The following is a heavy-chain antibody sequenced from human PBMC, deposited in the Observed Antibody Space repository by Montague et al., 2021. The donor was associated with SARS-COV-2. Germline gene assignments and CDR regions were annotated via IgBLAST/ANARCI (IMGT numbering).Heavy chain of an antibody. V-gene: IGHV2-70*11. D-gene: IGHD3-22*01. CDR2: IDWDDDK. Sequence: PALVKPTQTLTLTCTFSGFSLSTSGMCVSWIRQPPGKALEWLARIDWDDDKYYSTSLKTRLTISKDTSKNQVVLTMTNMDPVDTATYYCARTPYYYDRSGYYYGAFDIWGQGTMVTVCS. J-gene: IGHJ3*02. CDR1: GFSLSTSGMC. CDR3: ARTPYYYDRSGYYYGAFDI.